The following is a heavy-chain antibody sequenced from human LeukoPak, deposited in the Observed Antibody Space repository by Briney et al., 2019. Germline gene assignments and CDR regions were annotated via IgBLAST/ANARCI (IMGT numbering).Heavy chain of an antibody. J-gene: IGHJ4*02. V-gene: IGHV4-59*01. CDR3: AGADIDTSTYWDWSFDY. CDR1: TVSISSNY. D-gene: IGHD2-2*01. Sequence: SETLSLTCTVYTVSISSNYWSWQRQPPGQELKWWGYKCYSGVTNSNPSLKSRVTISVDTSKDQFSLKLSSVTAADTAVYYCAGADIDTSTYWDWSFDYWGQGTLVTVSS. CDR2: KCYSGVT.